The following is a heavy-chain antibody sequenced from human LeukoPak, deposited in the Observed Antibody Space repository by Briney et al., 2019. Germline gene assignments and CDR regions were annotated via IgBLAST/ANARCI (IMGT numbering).Heavy chain of an antibody. CDR3: ARVFSYSDSSGYYYPY. V-gene: IGHV1-2*02. CDR2: INPNSGGT. CDR1: GYTFTGYY. J-gene: IGHJ4*02. Sequence: ASVKVSCKASGYTFTGYYMHWVRQAPGQGLEWMGWINPNSGGTNYAQKFQGRVTMTRDTSISTAYMELSRLRSDDTAVYYCARVFSYSDSSGYYYPYWGQGTLVTVSS. D-gene: IGHD3-22*01.